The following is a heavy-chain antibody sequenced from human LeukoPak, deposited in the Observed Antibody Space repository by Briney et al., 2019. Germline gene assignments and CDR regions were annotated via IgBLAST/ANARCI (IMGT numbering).Heavy chain of an antibody. V-gene: IGHV4-30-2*01. CDR1: GGSISSGGYS. J-gene: IGHJ4*02. CDR3: ATTRRHSTFDY. D-gene: IGHD6-13*01. CDR2: IYHSGST. Sequence: SETLSLTCAVSGGSISSGGYSWSWIRQPPGKGLEWIGYIYHSGSTYYNPSLKSRVTISVDTSKNQFSLKLSSVTAADTAVYYCATTRRHSTFDYWGQGTLVTVSS.